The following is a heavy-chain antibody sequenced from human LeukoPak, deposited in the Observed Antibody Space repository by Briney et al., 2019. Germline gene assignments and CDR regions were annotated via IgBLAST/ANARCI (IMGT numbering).Heavy chain of an antibody. J-gene: IGHJ4*02. D-gene: IGHD3-3*01. CDR2: INHSGST. CDR3: ARGYYDFWSGYYQPYFDY. CDR1: GGSFSGYY. V-gene: IGHV4-34*01. Sequence: SETLSLTCAVYGGSFSGYYWSWIRQPPGKGLEWIGEINHSGSTNYNPSLKSRVTTSVDTSKNQFSLKLSSVTAADTAVYYCARGYYDFWSGYYQPYFDYWGQGTLVTVSS.